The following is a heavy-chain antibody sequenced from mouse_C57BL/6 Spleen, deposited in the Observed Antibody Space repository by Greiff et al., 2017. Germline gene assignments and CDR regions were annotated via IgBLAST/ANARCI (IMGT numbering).Heavy chain of an antibody. V-gene: IGHV1-61*01. CDR3: ARKEVWLRRDYFDY. Sequence: VQLQQPGAELVRPGSSVKLSCKASGYTFTSYWMDWVKQRPGQGLEWIGNIYPSDSETHYNQKFKDKATLTVDKSSSTAYMQLSSLTSEDSAVYYCARKEVWLRRDYFDYWGQGTTLTVSS. CDR1: GYTFTSYW. D-gene: IGHD2-2*01. J-gene: IGHJ2*01. CDR2: IYPSDSET.